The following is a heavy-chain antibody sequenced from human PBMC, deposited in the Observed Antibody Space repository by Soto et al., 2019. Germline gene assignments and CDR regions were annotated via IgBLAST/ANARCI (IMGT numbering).Heavy chain of an antibody. CDR2: INHSGST. CDR3: ARGGGTMVRGVLYYYGMDV. D-gene: IGHD3-10*01. V-gene: IGHV4-34*01. J-gene: IGHJ6*02. Sequence: KGLEWIGEINHSGSTNYNPSLKSRVTISVDTSKNQFSLKLSSVTAADTAVYYCARGGGTMVRGVLYYYGMDVWGQGTTVTVS.